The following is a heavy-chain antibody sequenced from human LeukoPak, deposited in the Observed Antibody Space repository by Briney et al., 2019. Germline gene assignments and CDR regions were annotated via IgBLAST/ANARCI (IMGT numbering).Heavy chain of an antibody. D-gene: IGHD6-19*01. V-gene: IGHV4-61*02. CDR2: IYSSGST. Sequence: PSETLSLTCTVSGGSISSGSYYWSWIRQPAGKGLEWIGRIYSSGSTNYNPSLKSRVTISLDTSKNQLSLKLSSVTAADTAVYYCARTIGGGWYYFDYWGQGTLVTVSS. CDR1: GGSISSGSYY. CDR3: ARTIGGGWYYFDY. J-gene: IGHJ4*01.